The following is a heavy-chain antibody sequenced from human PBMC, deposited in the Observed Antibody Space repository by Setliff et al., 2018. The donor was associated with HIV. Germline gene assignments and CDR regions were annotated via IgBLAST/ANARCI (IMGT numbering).Heavy chain of an antibody. J-gene: IGHJ4*02. CDR1: GGSITSTTYY. CDR2: IHYTGNT. V-gene: IGHV4-39*01. D-gene: IGHD6-13*01. Sequence: PSETLSLTCTVSGGSITSTTYYWGWIRQPPGKGLEWIGTIHYTGNTYHNPSLKSRVTISVEASKNQISLKLTAVTAADSAVYYRAAASSWDPLLDYWGQGTLVTVSS. CDR3: AAASSWDPLLDY.